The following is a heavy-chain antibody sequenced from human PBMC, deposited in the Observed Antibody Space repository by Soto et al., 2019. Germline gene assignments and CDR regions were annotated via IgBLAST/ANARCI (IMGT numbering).Heavy chain of an antibody. V-gene: IGHV1-18*04. Sequence: GASVKVSFKTSGYTFTSYGISWLRQAPGQGLEWMGWISAYNGNTNYAQKLQGRVTMTTDPSTSTAYMELRSLRSDDTAVYYCASPDSSGYSAFDIWGQGTMVTVS. CDR1: GYTFTSYG. CDR2: ISAYNGNT. J-gene: IGHJ3*02. CDR3: ASPDSSGYSAFDI. D-gene: IGHD3-22*01.